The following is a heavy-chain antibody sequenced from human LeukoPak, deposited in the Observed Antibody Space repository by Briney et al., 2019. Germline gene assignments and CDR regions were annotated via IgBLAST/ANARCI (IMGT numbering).Heavy chain of an antibody. V-gene: IGHV3-74*01. CDR1: GFTFSNYW. D-gene: IGHD6-19*01. CDR2: TNNEGTSQ. CDR3: VRGSGGSDY. J-gene: IGHJ4*02. Sequence: GGSLRLSCAASGFTFSNYWMHWVRQAPGKGLVWVSYTNNEGTSQYYADSVKGRFTISRDNAKNTVDLQMNSLSVEDTAVYYCVRGSGGSDYWGQGSLVTVSS.